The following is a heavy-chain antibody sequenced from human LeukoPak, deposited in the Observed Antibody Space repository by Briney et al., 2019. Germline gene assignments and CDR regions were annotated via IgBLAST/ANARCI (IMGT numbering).Heavy chain of an antibody. CDR3: ARDDSSGYATSDY. J-gene: IGHJ4*02. Sequence: SVKVSCKASGGTFSSYAISWVRQAPGQGLEWMGGIIPIFGTANYAQKFQGRVTITADKSTSTAYMELSSLRPEDTAVYYCARDDSSGYATSDYWGQGTLVTVSS. D-gene: IGHD3-22*01. CDR2: IIPIFGTA. CDR1: GGTFSSYA. V-gene: IGHV1-69*06.